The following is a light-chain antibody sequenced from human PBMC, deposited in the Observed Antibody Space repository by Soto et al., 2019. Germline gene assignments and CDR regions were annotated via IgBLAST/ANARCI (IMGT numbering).Light chain of an antibody. Sequence: EIVLTQSPGTLSFSPGERATLSRRASQTVSNNYLAWYQQKPGQAPRLLIYAASTRATGIPDRFSGSGSGADFTLTITSLVPEDFAVYYCHQYGRAPRTFGQGTKVDIK. CDR3: HQYGRAPRT. V-gene: IGKV3-20*01. CDR1: QTVSNNY. J-gene: IGKJ1*01. CDR2: AAS.